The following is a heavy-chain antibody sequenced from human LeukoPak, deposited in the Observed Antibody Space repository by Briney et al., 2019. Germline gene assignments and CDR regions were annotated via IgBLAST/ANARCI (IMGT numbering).Heavy chain of an antibody. D-gene: IGHD3-22*01. Sequence: ASVKVSCKASGHTFTSYGISWVRQAPGQGLEWMGWISAYNGNTNYAQKLQGRVTMTTDTSTSTAYMELRSLRSDDTAVYYCARNPQGYYDSRNWFDPWGQGTLVTVSS. CDR1: GHTFTSYG. CDR2: ISAYNGNT. J-gene: IGHJ5*02. V-gene: IGHV1-18*01. CDR3: ARNPQGYYDSRNWFDP.